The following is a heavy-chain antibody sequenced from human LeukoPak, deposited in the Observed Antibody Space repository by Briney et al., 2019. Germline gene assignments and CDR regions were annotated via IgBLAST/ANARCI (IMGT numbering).Heavy chain of an antibody. CDR2: TYTGGST. CDR1: GGSITSGGFY. CDR3: ARAAYNWNDMGYYMDV. Sequence: SETLSLTCGVSGGSITSGGFYWTWVRQPAGKGLEWIGRTYTGGSTNYNPSFKSRVTIAVDTSKNEFFLKLSSMTAADTAVYYCARAAYNWNDMGYYMDVWGKGTTVIVSS. D-gene: IGHD1-1*01. J-gene: IGHJ6*03. V-gene: IGHV4-61*02.